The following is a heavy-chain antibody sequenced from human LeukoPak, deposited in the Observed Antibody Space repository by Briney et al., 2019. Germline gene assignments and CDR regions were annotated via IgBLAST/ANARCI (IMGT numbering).Heavy chain of an antibody. CDR1: GFTFRNSA. CDR3: ARDPSSSGWYGVEH. D-gene: IGHD6-19*01. CDR2: ISGTGVGT. Sequence: GGSLRLSCAASGFTFRNSAMSWVRQAPGKGLEWVSTISGTGVGTFYADSVKGRLTISRDNAKNSLYLQMNRLRAEDTAVYYCARDPSSSGWYGVEHWGQGTLVTVSS. V-gene: IGHV3-23*01. J-gene: IGHJ1*01.